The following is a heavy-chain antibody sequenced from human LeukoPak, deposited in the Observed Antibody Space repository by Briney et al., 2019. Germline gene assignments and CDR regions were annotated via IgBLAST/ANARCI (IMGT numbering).Heavy chain of an antibody. D-gene: IGHD1-26*01. V-gene: IGHV4-61*02. CDR1: GGSISSGSYY. J-gene: IGHJ4*02. CDR2: IYTSGST. CDR3: ARGLGGATLHFDY. Sequence: PSETLSLTCTVSGGSISSGSYYWSWIRQPAGKGLEWIGRIYTSGSTNYNPSLKSRVTISVDTSKNQFSLKLSSVTAADTAVYYCARGLGGATLHFDYWGQGTLVTVSS.